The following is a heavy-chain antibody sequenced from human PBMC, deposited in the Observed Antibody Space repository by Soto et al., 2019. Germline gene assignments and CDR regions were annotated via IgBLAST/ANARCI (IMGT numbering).Heavy chain of an antibody. V-gene: IGHV4-34*01. CDR2: INHSGST. Sequence: SETLSLTCAVYGGSFSGYYWSWIRQPPGKGLEWIGEINHSGSTNYNPSLKSRVTISVDTSKNQFSLKLSSVTAADTAVYYCARGKVSGDYYDSSGSLVYYYGMDVWGQGTTVTVSS. J-gene: IGHJ6*02. CDR1: GGSFSGYY. CDR3: ARGKVSGDYYDSSGSLVYYYGMDV. D-gene: IGHD3-22*01.